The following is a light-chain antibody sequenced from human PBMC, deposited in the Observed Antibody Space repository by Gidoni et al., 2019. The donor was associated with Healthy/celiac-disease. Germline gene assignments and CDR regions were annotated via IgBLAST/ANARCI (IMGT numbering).Light chain of an antibody. CDR1: SPRSYY. CDR3: NSRDSSGNLYV. Sequence: SSELTQDPAVSVALGQTVRITCQGDSPRSYYASWYQQKPGQAPVLLIYGNNNRPSGIPDRFAGSSSGNTASLTITGAHAEDEADYYCNSRDSSGNLYVFGTGTKVTVL. J-gene: IGLJ1*01. V-gene: IGLV3-19*01. CDR2: GNN.